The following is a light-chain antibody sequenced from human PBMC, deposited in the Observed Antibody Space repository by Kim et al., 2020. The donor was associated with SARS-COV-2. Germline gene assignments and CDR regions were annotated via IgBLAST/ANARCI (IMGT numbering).Light chain of an antibody. CDR1: SGHSSNA. CDR3: QSWGV. J-gene: IGLJ3*02. CDR2: VNNDGSH. V-gene: IGLV4-69*01. Sequence: ASLGASVKLTWPLNSGHSSNAIAWHQQQPEKGPRYLMKVNNDGSHSKGDGIPDRFSGSSSGAERYLTISSLQSVDEADYYCQSWGVFGGGTKVTVL.